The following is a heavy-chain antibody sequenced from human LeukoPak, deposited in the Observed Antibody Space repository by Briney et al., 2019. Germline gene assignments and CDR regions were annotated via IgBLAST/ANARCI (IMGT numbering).Heavy chain of an antibody. CDR1: GFTFDDYG. CDR3: ARDGGLYCSGGSCDDFDY. J-gene: IGHJ4*02. Sequence: GGSLRLSCATSGFTFDDYGMSWVRQAPGKGLEWVSGINWNGGSTGYADSAKGRFTISRDNAKNSLYLQMNSLRAEDTALYYCARDGGLYCSGGSCDDFDYWGQGTLVTVSS. V-gene: IGHV3-20*04. D-gene: IGHD2-15*01. CDR2: INWNGGST.